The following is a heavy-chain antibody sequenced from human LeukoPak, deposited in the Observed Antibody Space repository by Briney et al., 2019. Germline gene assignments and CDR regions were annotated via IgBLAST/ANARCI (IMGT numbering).Heavy chain of an antibody. CDR1: GYRISSGYY. Sequence: SETLSLTCSVSGYRISSGYYWGWMRQAPGKGREGIGSIFHSGNTYYNPSLKSRVTILVDTSKNQISLKLSSVTAADTAVYYCARAYSVTTAYYYYYMDVWGKGTTVTVSS. CDR3: ARAYSVTTAYYYYYMDV. D-gene: IGHD4-17*01. V-gene: IGHV4-38-2*02. CDR2: IFHSGNT. J-gene: IGHJ6*03.